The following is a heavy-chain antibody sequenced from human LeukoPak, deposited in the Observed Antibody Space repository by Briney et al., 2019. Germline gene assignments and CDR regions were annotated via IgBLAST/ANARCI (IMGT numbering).Heavy chain of an antibody. Sequence: SETLSLTCTVSSGSIRSSSYYWGWIRQPPGKGLEWIGSIFYSGSTYYNPSLKSRVTMSVDTSKNQFSLKLSSVTAADTAVYYCASTRYPLDYWGQGTLVTVSS. CDR2: IFYSGST. J-gene: IGHJ4*02. V-gene: IGHV4-39*07. CDR1: SGSIRSSSYY. CDR3: ASTRYPLDY. D-gene: IGHD1-1*01.